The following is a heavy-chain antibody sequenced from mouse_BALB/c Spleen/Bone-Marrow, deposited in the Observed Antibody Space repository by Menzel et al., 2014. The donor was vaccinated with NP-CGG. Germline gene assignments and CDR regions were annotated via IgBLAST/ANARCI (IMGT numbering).Heavy chain of an antibody. D-gene: IGHD2-4*01. CDR2: IDPANGNT. J-gene: IGHJ2*01. Sequence: EVQLQQSGAEVVKPGASVKLSCTASGFNIKDTYMHWVKQRPEQGLEWIGRIDPANGNTKYDPKFQGKTTITADTSSNTAYLQLSSLTSEDTAVYYCARYDYGVYFDYWGRGTTLTVSS. CDR1: GFNIKDTY. CDR3: ARYDYGVYFDY. V-gene: IGHV14-3*02.